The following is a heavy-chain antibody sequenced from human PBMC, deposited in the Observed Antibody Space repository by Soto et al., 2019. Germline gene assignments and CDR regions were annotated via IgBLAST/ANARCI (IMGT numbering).Heavy chain of an antibody. D-gene: IGHD5-12*01. CDR2: ISSSSSYI. CDR1: GFTFSSYS. J-gene: IGHJ4*02. V-gene: IGHV3-21*01. Sequence: EVQLVESGGGLVKPGGSLRLSCAASGFTFSSYSMNWVRQAPGKGLEWVSSISSSSSYIYYADSVKGRFTISRDNAKNSLYLQMNSLRAEDTAVYYCASSFQGGFPFDYWGQGTLVTVSS. CDR3: ASSFQGGFPFDY.